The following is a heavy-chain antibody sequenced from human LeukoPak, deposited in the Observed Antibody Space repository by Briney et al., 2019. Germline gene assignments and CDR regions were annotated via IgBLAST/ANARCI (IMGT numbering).Heavy chain of an antibody. CDR1: RFTFSTYG. V-gene: IGHV3-30*18. CDR2: ISYDGSNK. CDR3: AKGGPPTGASPRPWDFNY. D-gene: IGHD1-26*01. J-gene: IGHJ4*02. Sequence: GGSLRLSCAASRFTFSTYGMLWVRQAPGKGLEWVAVISYDGSNKYYADSVKGRFTISRDNSKNTLYLQMNSLRVEDTAVYYCAKGGPPTGASPRPWDFNYWGQGTLVTVSS.